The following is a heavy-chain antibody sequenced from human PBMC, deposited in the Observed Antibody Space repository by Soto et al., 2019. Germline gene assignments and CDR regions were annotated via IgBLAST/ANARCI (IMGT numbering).Heavy chain of an antibody. CDR3: TGYWGPPVTHGYDV. CDR2: IYSSGAT. J-gene: IGHJ5*02. CDR1: GGSVTSGGYY. D-gene: IGHD7-27*01. V-gene: IGHV4-31*03. Sequence: QVQLQESGPGLVRPSQTLSLTCTVSGGSVTSGGYYWSWIRHCTVKGLEWIGYIYSSGATNYNTTLNSRGAMSVNTAKNQFTMLLTSVTAADTSICYGTGYWGPPVTHGYDVWGQGILVTVSS.